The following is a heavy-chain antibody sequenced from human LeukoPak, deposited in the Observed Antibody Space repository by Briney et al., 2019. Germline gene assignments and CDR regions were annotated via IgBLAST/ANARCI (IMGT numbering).Heavy chain of an antibody. CDR3: ARGIIVGATWGENDNWFDP. V-gene: IGHV4-61*01. CDR2: IYYSGNT. D-gene: IGHD1-26*01. Sequence: PSETLSLTRTVSGYSISSGYYWGWIRQPPGKGLEWIGHIYYSGNTNYNPSLKSRVTISVDTSKNQFSLKLSSVTAADTAVYYCARGIIVGATWGENDNWFDPWGQGTLVTVSS. CDR1: GYSISSGYY. J-gene: IGHJ5*02.